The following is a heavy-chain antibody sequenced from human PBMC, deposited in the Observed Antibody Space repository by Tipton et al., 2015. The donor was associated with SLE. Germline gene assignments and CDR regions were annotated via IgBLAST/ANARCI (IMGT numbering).Heavy chain of an antibody. CDR2: IYYSGST. CDR1: GGSISGGGYY. Sequence: RSLRLSCTVSGGSISGGGYYWSWIRQHPGKGLEWIGYIYYSGSTYYNPSLKSRVTISVDTSKNQFSLKLSSVTAADTAVYYCARRGGNWGSGDHEDAFDIWGQGTMVTVSS. J-gene: IGHJ3*02. V-gene: IGHV4-31*03. D-gene: IGHD7-27*01. CDR3: ARRGGNWGSGDHEDAFDI.